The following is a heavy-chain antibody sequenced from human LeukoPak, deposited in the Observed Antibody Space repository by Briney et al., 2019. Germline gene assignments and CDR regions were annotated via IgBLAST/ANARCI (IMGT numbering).Heavy chain of an antibody. CDR1: GFTFSSYA. J-gene: IGHJ4*02. CDR3: AKIPGDSSGYYLDDY. D-gene: IGHD3-22*01. V-gene: IGHV3-23*01. CDR2: ISDSGGST. Sequence: GGSLRLSCAASGFTFSSYAMSWVRQAPGKGLEWVSAISDSGGSTYYADSVKGRFTISRDNSKNTLYLQMNSLRAEDTAVYYCAKIPGDSSGYYLDDYWGQGTLVTVSS.